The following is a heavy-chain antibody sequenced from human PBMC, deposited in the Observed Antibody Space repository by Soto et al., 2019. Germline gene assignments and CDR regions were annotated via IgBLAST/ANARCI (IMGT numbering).Heavy chain of an antibody. CDR2: ISSSSSYI. Sequence: LRLSCAASGFTFSSYSMNWVRQAPGKGLEWVSSISSSSSYIYYADSVKGRFTISRDNAKNSLYLQMNSLRAEDTAVYYCARLGTYYDILTGYYGPTDWGQGTLVTVSS. J-gene: IGHJ4*02. CDR1: GFTFSSYS. V-gene: IGHV3-21*01. D-gene: IGHD3-9*01. CDR3: ARLGTYYDILTGYYGPTD.